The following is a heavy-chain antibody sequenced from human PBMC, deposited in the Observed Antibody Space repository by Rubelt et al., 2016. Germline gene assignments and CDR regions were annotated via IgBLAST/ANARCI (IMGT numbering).Heavy chain of an antibody. CDR1: VYSISSGYY. V-gene: IGHV4-38-2*02. Sequence: QVQLQESGPGLVKPSETLSLTCTVSVYSISSGYYWGWIRQPPGQGLEWIGSIYHSGSTYYNPSLKSRVTISVDTSKNQFSRKLSVVTAADTAVYYCARHGGALAFDIWGQGTMVTVSS. CDR2: IYHSGST. D-gene: IGHD3-16*01. CDR3: ARHGGALAFDI. J-gene: IGHJ3*02.